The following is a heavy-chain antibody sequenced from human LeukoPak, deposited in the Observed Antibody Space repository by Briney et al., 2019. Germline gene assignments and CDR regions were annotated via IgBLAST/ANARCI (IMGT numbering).Heavy chain of an antibody. CDR1: GYTFTDHY. V-gene: IGHV1-46*01. Sequence: ASVKVSCKACGYTFTDHYMHWVRQPSGQGLEGMGLVSPRDGYTRYAQQFQGRVSMTRDTTTSPVYIEPSSLKSEDTAVYYCARAGPYVIDCPHPASIMDVWGQGTTVIVSS. D-gene: IGHD2-21*02. CDR3: ARAGPYVIDCPHPASIMDV. J-gene: IGHJ6*02. CDR2: VSPRDGYT.